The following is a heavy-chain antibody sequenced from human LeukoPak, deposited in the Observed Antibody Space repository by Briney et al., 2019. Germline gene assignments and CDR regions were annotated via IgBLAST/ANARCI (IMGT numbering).Heavy chain of an antibody. V-gene: IGHV3-33*01. CDR3: ARDQDTAMALDY. Sequence: PGGSLRLSCAASGFTFSSYGMHWVRQAPGKGLEWVAVIWYDGSNKYYADSVKGRFTISRDNSKNTLYLQMNSLRAEDTAVYYCARDQDTAMALDYWGQGTLVTVSS. D-gene: IGHD5-18*01. J-gene: IGHJ4*02. CDR2: IWYDGSNK. CDR1: GFTFSSYG.